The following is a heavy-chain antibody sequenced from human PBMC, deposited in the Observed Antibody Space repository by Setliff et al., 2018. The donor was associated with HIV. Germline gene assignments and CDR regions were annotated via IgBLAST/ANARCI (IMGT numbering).Heavy chain of an antibody. V-gene: IGHV3-23*01. Sequence: SLRLSCVASGSTFSTLWMSWVRQAPGKGLEWVSAISGGSGRTYYVATVKGRFTISRDDSKNTLYLQMNSLRAEDTGIYYCAKDRNFPNDVFDTWGQGTMV. CDR2: ISGGSGRT. CDR3: AKDRNFPNDVFDT. CDR1: GSTFSTLW. J-gene: IGHJ3*02.